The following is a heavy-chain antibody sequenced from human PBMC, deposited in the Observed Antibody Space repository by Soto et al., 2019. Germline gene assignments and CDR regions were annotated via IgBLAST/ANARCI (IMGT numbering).Heavy chain of an antibody. D-gene: IGHD3-10*01. V-gene: IGHV4-30-4*01. CDR3: ARFEDYHLTLDI. CDR2: IYYSGST. J-gene: IGHJ3*02. CDR1: GGSISSGDYY. Sequence: SETLSLTCTVSGGSISSGDYYWSWIRQPPGKGLEWIGYIYYSGSTYYNPSLKSRVTISVDTSKNQFSLKLSSVTAADTAVYYCARFEDYHLTLDIWGQGTMVTVSS.